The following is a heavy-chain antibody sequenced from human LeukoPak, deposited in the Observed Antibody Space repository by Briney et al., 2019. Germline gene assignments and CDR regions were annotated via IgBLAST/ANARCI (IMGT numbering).Heavy chain of an antibody. CDR3: ATREYYYYGMDV. Sequence: GGSLRLSCAASGFSFSSYSMNWVRQAPGKGLELVSYISSSSSTIYYADSVKGRFTISRDNAKNSLYLQMNSLRDEDTAVYYCATREYYYYGMDVWGQGTTVTVSS. J-gene: IGHJ6*02. CDR2: ISSSSSTI. CDR1: GFSFSSYS. V-gene: IGHV3-48*02.